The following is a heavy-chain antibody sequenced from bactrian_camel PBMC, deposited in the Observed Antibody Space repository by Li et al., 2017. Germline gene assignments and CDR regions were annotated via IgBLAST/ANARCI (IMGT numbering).Heavy chain of an antibody. J-gene: IGHJ4*01. CDR3: VARPTCSGDWLSLSGYVY. Sequence: DVQLVESGGGSVQPGQSLTLSCTASEFNVSRGALGWFRQAPGKAREWLATYVNARMTRYGDSVLGRFSVFKDSAKNTLYLQMNSLKPEDTAMYYCVARPTCSGDWLSLSGYVYWGQGTQVTVS. CDR1: EFNVSRGA. V-gene: IGHV3S42*01. D-gene: IGHD2*01. CDR2: TYVNARMT.